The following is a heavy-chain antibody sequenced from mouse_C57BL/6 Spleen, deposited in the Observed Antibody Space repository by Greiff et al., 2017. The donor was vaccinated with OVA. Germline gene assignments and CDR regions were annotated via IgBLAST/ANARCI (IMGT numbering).Heavy chain of an antibody. J-gene: IGHJ2*01. Sequence: QVQLQQSGAELVRPGASVKLSCKASGYTFTSYWMHWVKQRPIQGLEWIGKIDPSDSDTNYNQKFKGKATLTVDKSSSTAYLQLSSLTSEDSAVYDCARYSSGLDYWGQGTTLTVSS. V-gene: IGHV1-52*01. CDR1: GYTFTSYW. D-gene: IGHD3-2*02. CDR2: IDPSDSDT. CDR3: ARYSSGLDY.